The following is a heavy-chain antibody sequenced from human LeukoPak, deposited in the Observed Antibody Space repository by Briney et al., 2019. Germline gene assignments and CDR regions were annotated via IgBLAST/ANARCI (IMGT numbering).Heavy chain of an antibody. Sequence: GASVKVSCKASGYTFTSYGISWVRQAPGQGLEWMGIIKPSGGSTNYAQNFQGRVTMTRDTSTSTVYMELSSLRSEDTAVYYCARFGYSGYLDYWGQGTLVTVSS. CDR3: ARFGYSGYLDY. V-gene: IGHV1-46*01. CDR1: GYTFTSYG. J-gene: IGHJ4*02. D-gene: IGHD5-12*01. CDR2: IKPSGGST.